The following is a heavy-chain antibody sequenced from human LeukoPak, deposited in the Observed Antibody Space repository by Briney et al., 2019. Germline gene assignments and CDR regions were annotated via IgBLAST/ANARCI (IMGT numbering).Heavy chain of an antibody. J-gene: IGHJ4*02. Sequence: PGGSLRLSCVASGFTFSRYWMHWVRQAPGKGLVRVSRMNTDGSRTDYADSVKGRFTISRDNAKNTLYLQMNSLGAEDTAVYSCASDFGGSDDYWGQGTRVTVSS. CDR1: GFTFSRYW. V-gene: IGHV3-74*01. CDR3: ASDFGGSDDY. CDR2: MNTDGSRT. D-gene: IGHD2-15*01.